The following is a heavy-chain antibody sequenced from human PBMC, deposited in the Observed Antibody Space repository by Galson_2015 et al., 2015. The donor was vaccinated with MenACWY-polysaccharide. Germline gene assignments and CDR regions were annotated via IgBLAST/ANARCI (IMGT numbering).Heavy chain of an antibody. J-gene: IGHJ4*02. Sequence: LRLSCAASGFTFSSYAMSWVRQAPGKGLEWVSAISGSGGSTYYADSVKGRFTISRDNSKNTLYLQMNSLRAEDTAVYYCAKRPDYGDYLPYFDYWGQGTLVTVSS. V-gene: IGHV3-23*01. CDR3: AKRPDYGDYLPYFDY. D-gene: IGHD4-17*01. CDR1: GFTFSSYA. CDR2: ISGSGGST.